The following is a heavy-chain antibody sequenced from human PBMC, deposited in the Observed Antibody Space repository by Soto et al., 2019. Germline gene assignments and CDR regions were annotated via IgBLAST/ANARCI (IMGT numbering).Heavy chain of an antibody. CDR2: ISAYNGNT. Sequence: ASVKVSCKASGYTFTSYGISWVRQAPGQGLEWMGWISAYNGNTNYAQKLQGRVTMTTDTSTSTAYMELRSLRSDDTAVYYCARDHHRDDCSSTSCYAEDYWGQGTLVTVSS. D-gene: IGHD2-2*01. J-gene: IGHJ4*02. V-gene: IGHV1-18*01. CDR3: ARDHHRDDCSSTSCYAEDY. CDR1: GYTFTSYG.